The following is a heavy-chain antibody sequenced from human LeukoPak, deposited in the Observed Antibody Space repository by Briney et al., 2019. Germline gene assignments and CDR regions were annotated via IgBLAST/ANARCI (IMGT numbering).Heavy chain of an antibody. CDR1: GFTLSSNG. D-gene: IGHD3-22*01. CDR2: MSYDGSKK. J-gene: IGHJ6*02. V-gene: IGHV3-30*18. Sequence: GGSLRLSCAASGFTLSSNGMHWVRQAPGKGLEWVAVMSYDGSKKDYVDSVKGRFTVTRDNSKNTLFLQMNSLRGEDTAVYYCAKEGSSGYLPWYGMDVWGQGTTVTVSS. CDR3: AKEGSSGYLPWYGMDV.